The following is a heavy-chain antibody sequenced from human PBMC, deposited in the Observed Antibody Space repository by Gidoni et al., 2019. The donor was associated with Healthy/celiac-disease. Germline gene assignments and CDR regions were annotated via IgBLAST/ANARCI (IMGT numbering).Heavy chain of an antibody. CDR2: ISAYNGNT. V-gene: IGHV1-18*01. CDR3: AREGYYYDSSGYYSFDAFDI. D-gene: IGHD3-22*01. Sequence: QVQLVQSGAEVKKPGASVKVSCKASGYTFTSYGISWVRQAPGQGLEWMGWISAYNGNTNYAQKLQGRVTMTTDTSTSIAYMELRSLRSDDTAVYYCAREGYYYDSSGYYSFDAFDIWGQGTMVTVSS. J-gene: IGHJ3*02. CDR1: GYTFTSYG.